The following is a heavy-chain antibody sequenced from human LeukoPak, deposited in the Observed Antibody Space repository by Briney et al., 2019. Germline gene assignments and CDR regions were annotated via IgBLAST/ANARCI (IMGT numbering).Heavy chain of an antibody. D-gene: IGHD6-13*01. CDR3: AKDTSSSWGPYYFDY. V-gene: IGHV3-23*01. J-gene: IGHJ4*02. CDR2: FSGSGGST. Sequence: PGGSLRLSCAASGFTFSSYAMSWVRQAPGKGLEGVSPFSGSGGSTYYADSVKGRFTISRDNSKNTLYLQMNSLRAEDTAVYYCAKDTSSSWGPYYFDYWGQGTLVTVSS. CDR1: GFTFSSYA.